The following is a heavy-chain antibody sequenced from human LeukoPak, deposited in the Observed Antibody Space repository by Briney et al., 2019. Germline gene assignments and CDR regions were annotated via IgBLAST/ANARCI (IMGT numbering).Heavy chain of an antibody. CDR1: GGSISSYY. CDR3: ARVSIVVVPAAPDMDV. Sequence: SETLSLTCTVSGGSISSYYWSWIRQPAGKGLEWIGRIYTSGSTNYNPSLKSRVTMSVDTSKNQFSLKLSSVTAADTAVYYCARVSIVVVPAAPDMDVWGKGTTVTVSS. CDR2: IYTSGST. J-gene: IGHJ6*03. V-gene: IGHV4-4*07. D-gene: IGHD2-2*01.